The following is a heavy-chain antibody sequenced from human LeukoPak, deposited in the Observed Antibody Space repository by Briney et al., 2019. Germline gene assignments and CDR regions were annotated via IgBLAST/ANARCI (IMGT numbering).Heavy chain of an antibody. D-gene: IGHD4-11*01. J-gene: IGHJ4*02. CDR2: IQFTGST. V-gene: IGHV4-4*02. Sequence: PSGTLSLNCDVSGGSISRLNWCSWVRQPPGQGLEWIGEIQFTGSTHYNPSLKSRVTISVDESRNQFSLKLSSVTAADTGVYYCARHMTVTGTRGFDYWGQGILVTVSS. CDR1: GGSISRLNW. CDR3: ARHMTVTGTRGFDY.